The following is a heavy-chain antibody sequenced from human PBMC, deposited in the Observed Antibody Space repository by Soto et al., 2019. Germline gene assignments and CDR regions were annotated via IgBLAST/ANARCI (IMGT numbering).Heavy chain of an antibody. J-gene: IGHJ4*02. CDR2: ICYDGSNK. D-gene: IGHD4-17*01. CDR1: GFTFSSYG. CDR3: ARDDWDRGYGDYGGPRY. V-gene: IGHV3-33*01. Sequence: QVQLVESGGGVVQPGRSLRLPCAASGFTFSSYGMHWVRQAPGKGLEWVAVICYDGSNKYYADSVKGRFTISRDNSKNTLYLQMNSLRAADTAVYSCARDDWDRGYGDYGGPRYWGQGTLVTVSS.